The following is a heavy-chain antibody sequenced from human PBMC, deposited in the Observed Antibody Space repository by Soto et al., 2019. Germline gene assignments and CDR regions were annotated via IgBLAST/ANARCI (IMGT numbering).Heavy chain of an antibody. CDR3: VLRAGDY. CDR1: GFTFSSNS. J-gene: IGHJ4*02. D-gene: IGHD3-9*01. V-gene: IGHV3-23*01. Sequence: EVQLMESGGGVARPGGSLRLSCETSGFTFSSNSMNWVRQVPGKRLEWVSRIGAGDDTTYYTDSVEGRFTISRDDSKGTLYLQMNSLKVEDTAIYFCVLRAGDYWGQGTLVTVSS. CDR2: IGAGDDTT.